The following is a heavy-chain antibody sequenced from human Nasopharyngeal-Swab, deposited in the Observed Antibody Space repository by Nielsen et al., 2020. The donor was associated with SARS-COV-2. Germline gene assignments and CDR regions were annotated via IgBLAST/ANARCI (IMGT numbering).Heavy chain of an antibody. D-gene: IGHD2-21*01. J-gene: IGHJ6*02. Sequence: GGSLRLSCAASGFTFSSYGMHWVRQAPGKGLEWVAVIWYAGSNKYYADSVKSRFTISRDNSKNTLYLQMNSLRAEDTAVYYCARDLRAGSLWRDLTRYYYYGMDVWGQGTTVTVSS. CDR3: ARDLRAGSLWRDLTRYYYYGMDV. V-gene: IGHV3-33*01. CDR2: IWYAGSNK. CDR1: GFTFSSYG.